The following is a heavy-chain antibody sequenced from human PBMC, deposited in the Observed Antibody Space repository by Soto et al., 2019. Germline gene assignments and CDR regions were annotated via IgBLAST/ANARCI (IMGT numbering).Heavy chain of an antibody. V-gene: IGHV4-39*01. J-gene: IGHJ5*02. CDR3: ARPGGAAADWFDP. Sequence: TLSLTCTVSGGSISSSSYYWGWIRQPPGKGLEWIGSIYYSGSTYYSPSLKSRVTISVDTSKNQFSLKLSSVTAADTAVYYCARPGGAAADWFDPWGQGTLVTVSS. D-gene: IGHD6-13*01. CDR1: GGSISSSSYY. CDR2: IYYSGST.